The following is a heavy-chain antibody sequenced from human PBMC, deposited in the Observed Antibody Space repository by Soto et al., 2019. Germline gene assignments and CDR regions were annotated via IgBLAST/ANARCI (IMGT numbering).Heavy chain of an antibody. D-gene: IGHD6-19*01. CDR1: GFTFSYYA. CDR3: AKQAGYSSDPFDY. CDR2: ISGGGGTT. Sequence: PGGSLRLSCAASGFTFSYYAMSWVRQTPGTGLEWVSGISGGGGTTYYAASVKGRFTISRDNSKNTLYLQINSLRAEDTAVYYCAKQAGYSSDPFDYWGQGTLVTVSS. J-gene: IGHJ4*02. V-gene: IGHV3-23*01.